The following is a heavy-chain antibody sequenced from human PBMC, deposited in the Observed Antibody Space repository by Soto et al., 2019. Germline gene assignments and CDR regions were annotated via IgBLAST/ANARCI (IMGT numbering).Heavy chain of an antibody. CDR2: IYSDGTT. V-gene: IGHV4-39*01. D-gene: IGHD2-8*02. Sequence: QLQLQESGPRLVRPSETLSLTCTVSGDSVSSSHYYWGWIRQPPGEGLEWIGTIYSDGTTYDNPSLRSRVTISIDTSSNQVSLRLNSVTAADTAVYYCATHYCTRGPCYFDYWGQGALVTVSS. CDR3: ATHYCTRGPCYFDY. CDR1: GDSVSSSHYY. J-gene: IGHJ4*02.